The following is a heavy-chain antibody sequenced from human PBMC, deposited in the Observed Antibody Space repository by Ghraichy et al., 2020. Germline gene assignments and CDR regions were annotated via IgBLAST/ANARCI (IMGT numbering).Heavy chain of an antibody. CDR3: AHRRCSSSSCPLGWFDP. Sequence: SGPTLLKPTQTLTLTCSFSGFSLSTNEVGVGWIRQPPGKALEWLAVIYWNDDKRYSPSLKSRLTITKDTSKNQVVLTMTNMDPVDTGTYYCAHRRCSSSSCPLGWFDPWGQGALVTVSS. CDR1: GFSLSTNEVG. J-gene: IGHJ5*02. CDR2: IYWNDDK. V-gene: IGHV2-5*01. D-gene: IGHD2-2*01.